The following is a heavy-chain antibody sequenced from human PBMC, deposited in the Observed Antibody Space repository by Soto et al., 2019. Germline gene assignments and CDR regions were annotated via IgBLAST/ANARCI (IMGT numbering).Heavy chain of an antibody. D-gene: IGHD4-17*01. CDR3: ARALSCTVTHYTTDF. V-gene: IGHV3-30-3*01. J-gene: IGHJ4*02. CDR2: ISYDGVHK. CDR1: GFTFSNYA. Sequence: QVQLVESGGGVVQPGRSLRLSCAASGFTFSNYALNWVRQAPGKGLEWVAVISYDGVHKYYADSVKGRFTISRDNPKNKVYLQMDSLRPDDTATYYCARALSCTVTHYTTDFWGQGTLVIVSS.